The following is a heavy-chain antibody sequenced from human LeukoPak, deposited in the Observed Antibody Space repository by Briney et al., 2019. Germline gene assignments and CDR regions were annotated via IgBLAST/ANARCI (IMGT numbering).Heavy chain of an antibody. CDR2: IRDSGSST. CDR1: GFTLSSYA. CDR3: AKYGPQDSGSSHFDY. V-gene: IGHV3-23*01. Sequence: GGSLRLSCAASGFTLSSYAMSWVRQAPGKGLEWVSAIRDSGSSTHYADSVKGRFTTSRDNSKNTLFLQMNSLRAEDTAIYYCAKYGPQDSGSSHFDYWGQGALVTVSS. J-gene: IGHJ4*02. D-gene: IGHD1-26*01.